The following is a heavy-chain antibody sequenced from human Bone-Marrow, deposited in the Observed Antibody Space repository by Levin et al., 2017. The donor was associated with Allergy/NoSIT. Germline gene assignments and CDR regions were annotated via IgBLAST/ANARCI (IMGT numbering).Heavy chain of an antibody. CDR3: AKDPYDSRGYSGYDPSTGYFDY. J-gene: IGHJ4*02. V-gene: IGHV3-23*01. Sequence: GGSLRLSCAASGFTFSSYAMSWVRQAPGKGLEWVSAISGIGGSTYYADSVKGRFTISRDNSKTTLYLQMNSLRAEDTAVYYCAKDPYDSRGYSGYDPSTGYFDYWGQGTLVTVSS. CDR1: GFTFSSYA. CDR2: ISGIGGST. D-gene: IGHD5-12*01.